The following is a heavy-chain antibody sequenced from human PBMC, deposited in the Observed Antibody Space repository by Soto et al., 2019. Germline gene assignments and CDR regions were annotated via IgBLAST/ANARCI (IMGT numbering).Heavy chain of an antibody. CDR2: ISYNEST. Sequence: SETLSLTCTVSGGSITEDYYWSWIRQPPGKRLEWVGYISYNESTNYNPPLKSRVTISVDTSNNQFSLNLNSVTAADTAVYYCARQTIFGELLTWGQGTLVTVSS. CDR3: ARQTIFGELLT. D-gene: IGHD3-10*02. J-gene: IGHJ4*02. CDR1: GGSITEDYY. V-gene: IGHV4-59*01.